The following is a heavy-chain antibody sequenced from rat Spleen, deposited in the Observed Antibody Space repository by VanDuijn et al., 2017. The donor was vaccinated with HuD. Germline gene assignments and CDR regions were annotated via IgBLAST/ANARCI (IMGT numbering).Heavy chain of an antibody. V-gene: IGHV5-29*01. Sequence: EVQLVESDGGLVQPGRSLKLSRAASGFTFSDYYMAWVRQAPTKGLEWVATISSDGGRNFYRDSVKGRFTISRDNAKSTLYFLMDSLRSEDTATYYCVRQDTSGYSNWFAYWGQGALVTVSS. CDR2: ISSDGGRN. CDR1: GFTFSDYY. D-gene: IGHD4-3*01. CDR3: VRQDTSGYSNWFAY. J-gene: IGHJ3*01.